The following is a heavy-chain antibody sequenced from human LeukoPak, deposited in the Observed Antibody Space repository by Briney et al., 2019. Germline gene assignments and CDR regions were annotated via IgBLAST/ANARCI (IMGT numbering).Heavy chain of an antibody. CDR1: ANDW. J-gene: IGHJ4*02. D-gene: IGHD3-22*01. CDR2: IWPGDSDT. CDR3: ARHFREDSSGRRLDY. Sequence: GESLKISCRGFANDWIGWVRQMPGKGLEWMGIIWPGDSDTTYSLSFEGQVTISVDESTSTAYLQWSSLKASDAAMYYCARHFREDSSGRRLDYWGQGTLVTISS. V-gene: IGHV5-51*01.